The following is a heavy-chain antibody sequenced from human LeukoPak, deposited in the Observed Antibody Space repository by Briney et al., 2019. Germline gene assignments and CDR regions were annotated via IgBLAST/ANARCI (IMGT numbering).Heavy chain of an antibody. Sequence: SETLSLTCTVSGGSISKYYWSWIRQPPGKGLEWIGYIYYSGSTNYNPSLKSRVTISVDTSKNQFSLKLSSVTAADTAVYYCARDSRRDGYHRVCYYYYMDVWGKGTTVTVSS. CDR2: IYYSGST. D-gene: IGHD5-24*01. V-gene: IGHV4-59*01. CDR1: GGSISKYY. J-gene: IGHJ6*03. CDR3: ARDSRRDGYHRVCYYYYMDV.